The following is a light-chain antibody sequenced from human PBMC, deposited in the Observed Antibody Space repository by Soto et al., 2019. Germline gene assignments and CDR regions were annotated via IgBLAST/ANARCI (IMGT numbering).Light chain of an antibody. V-gene: IGLV4-69*01. CDR2: LNSDGSH. J-gene: IGLJ3*02. Sequence: QLVLTQSPSASASLGASVNLTCTLSSGHSRYAIAWHQQQPEKGPRYLMRLNSDGSHNKGDGISDRFSGSTSGAERYLTISSLQSEDEADYYCQTWGTGIPWVFGGGTKLTVL. CDR3: QTWGTGIPWV. CDR1: SGHSRYA.